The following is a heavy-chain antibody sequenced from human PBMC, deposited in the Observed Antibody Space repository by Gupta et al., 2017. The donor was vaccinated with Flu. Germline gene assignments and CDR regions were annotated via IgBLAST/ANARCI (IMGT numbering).Heavy chain of an antibody. Sequence: EVQLVESGGGLVQPGGSLRLSCAASGFTFSSYEMNWVRQAPGKGLEWVSYISSSGSTIYYADSVKGRFTISRDNAKNSLYLQMNSLRAEDTAVYYCARDHSYYDILTGYWNYYGMDVWGQGTTVTVSS. CDR2: ISSSGSTI. CDR3: ARDHSYYDILTGYWNYYGMDV. V-gene: IGHV3-48*03. J-gene: IGHJ6*02. D-gene: IGHD3-9*01. CDR1: GFTFSSYE.